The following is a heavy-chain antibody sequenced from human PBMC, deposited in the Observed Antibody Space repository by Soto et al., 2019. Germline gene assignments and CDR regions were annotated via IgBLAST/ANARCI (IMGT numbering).Heavy chain of an antibody. CDR1: GFTFSSYA. D-gene: IGHD1-1*01. CDR3: ARFETGY. J-gene: IGHJ4*02. V-gene: IGHV3-30-3*01. CDR2: ISYDGSNK. Sequence: QVQLVESGGGVVQPGRSLRLSCAASGFTFSSYAMHWVRQAPGKGLEWVAVISYDGSNKYYADSVKGRFTISRDNSKNTLYLQRNSLRAEDTAVYYCARFETGYWGQGTLVTVSS.